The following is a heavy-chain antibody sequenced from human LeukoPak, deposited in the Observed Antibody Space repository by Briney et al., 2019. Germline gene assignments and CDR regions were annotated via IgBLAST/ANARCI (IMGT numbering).Heavy chain of an antibody. J-gene: IGHJ4*02. D-gene: IGHD3-9*01. Sequence: KPSETLSLTCTVSGGSISSYYWSWIRQPPGKGLEWIGYIYYSGSTNYNPSLKSRVTISVDTSKNQFSLKLSSVTAADTAVYYCARATQYYDILTGYYTWGQGTLVTVSS. CDR3: ARATQYYDILTGYYT. CDR2: IYYSGST. CDR1: GGSISSYY. V-gene: IGHV4-59*01.